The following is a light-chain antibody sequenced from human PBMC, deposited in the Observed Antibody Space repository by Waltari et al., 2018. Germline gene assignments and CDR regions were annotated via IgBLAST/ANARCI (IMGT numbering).Light chain of an antibody. CDR1: QDITTS. CDR3: QHYHSLPYT. CDR2: DAS. V-gene: IGKV1-33*01. Sequence: TCQATQDITTSLSWFQQKPEKAPQLLIYDASSLQAGVPSRFSGTGSGTAFSFTITSLQPEDSATYYCQHYHSLPYTFGRGTKLQIK. J-gene: IGKJ2*01.